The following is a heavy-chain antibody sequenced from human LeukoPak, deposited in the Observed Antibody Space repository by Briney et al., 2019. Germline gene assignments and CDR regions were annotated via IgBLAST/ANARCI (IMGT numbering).Heavy chain of an antibody. Sequence: ASVMVSCKTSGYTFIRYGISWVRQATGQGLEWMGWMNPNSGNTGYAQKFQGRVTITRNTSISTAYMELSSLRSEDTAVYYCARPMSRGGDAFYIWGQERIVTVSS. D-gene: IGHD3-16*01. CDR3: ARPMSRGGDAFYI. J-gene: IGHJ3*02. CDR2: MNPNSGNT. CDR1: GYTFIRYG. V-gene: IGHV1-8*03.